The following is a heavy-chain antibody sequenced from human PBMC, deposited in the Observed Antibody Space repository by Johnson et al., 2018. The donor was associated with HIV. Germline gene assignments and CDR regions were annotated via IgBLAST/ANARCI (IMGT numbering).Heavy chain of an antibody. CDR3: AKDGGRWSYSFDV. CDR2: INWNGGRT. Sequence: DYDMKWVRQAPGKGLEWVSGINWNGGRTDYADSVKGRFTVSRDNSKNTLYLQMNSLRGEDTAMYYCAKDGGRWSYSFDVWGQGTMVSVSS. V-gene: IGHV3-20*03. CDR1: DYD. D-gene: IGHD3-16*01. J-gene: IGHJ3*01.